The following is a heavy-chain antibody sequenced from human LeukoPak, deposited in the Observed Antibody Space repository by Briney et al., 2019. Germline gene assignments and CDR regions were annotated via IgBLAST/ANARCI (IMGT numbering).Heavy chain of an antibody. V-gene: IGHV4-59*08. CDR1: GGSISDYS. CDR2: IYYSGSA. J-gene: IGHJ3*02. Sequence: SETLCLTCTVSGGSISDYSWSWIRQPPGKGLEWIGNIYYSGSANHNPSLKSRVTISRDTSKNQFSLKLSSVTAAYTAVYYCARHGSESTTMIVLPRGAFDIWGQGTMVTVSS. D-gene: IGHD3-22*01. CDR3: ARHGSESTTMIVLPRGAFDI.